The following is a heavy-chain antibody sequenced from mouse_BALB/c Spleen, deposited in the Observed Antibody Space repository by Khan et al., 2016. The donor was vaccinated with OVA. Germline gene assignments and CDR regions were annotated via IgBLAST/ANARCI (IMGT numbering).Heavy chain of an antibody. Sequence: QVQLKESGAELAKPGASVKMSCKASGYTFTSYWMHWVKQRPGQGLEWIGYINPTSGYTDYNEKFKDRATLSADKSSRTVDMQMSSLTSEDSAVYYCTRDRIDYWGQGTTHTFSS. CDR1: GYTFTSYW. V-gene: IGHV1-7*01. CDR3: TRDRIDY. CDR2: INPTSGYT. J-gene: IGHJ2*01.